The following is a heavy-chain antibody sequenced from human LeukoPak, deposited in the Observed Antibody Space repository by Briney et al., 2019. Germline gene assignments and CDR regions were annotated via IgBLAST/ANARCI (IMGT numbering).Heavy chain of an antibody. CDR1: GFTFSSYA. V-gene: IGHV3-30*04. CDR3: ARGAYYYED. Sequence: GRSLRLSCAASGFTFSSYAMHWVRQAPGKGLEWVAVISYDGSNKYYADSVKGRFTISRDNAKNSLYLQMNSLRAEDTAVYYCARGAYYYEDWGQGTLVTVSP. J-gene: IGHJ4*02. D-gene: IGHD3-22*01. CDR2: ISYDGSNK.